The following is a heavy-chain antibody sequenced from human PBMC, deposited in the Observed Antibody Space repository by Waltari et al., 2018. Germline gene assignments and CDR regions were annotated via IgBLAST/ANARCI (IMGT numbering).Heavy chain of an antibody. V-gene: IGHV4-38-2*01. D-gene: IGHD2-2*02. Sequence: QVQLQESGPGLVRPSATLALPCVVSGSLIHSRYYWGWVRQTPGKGLQWIGRIYHGGITYHNPSLKSRLTLSVDTSRNQFSLKLTSVTAADTAIYYCVRSGLGYCTSSTCYKNDDWGQGTLVTVSS. CDR3: VRSGLGYCTSSTCYKNDD. CDR2: IYHGGIT. CDR1: GSLIHSRYY. J-gene: IGHJ4*02.